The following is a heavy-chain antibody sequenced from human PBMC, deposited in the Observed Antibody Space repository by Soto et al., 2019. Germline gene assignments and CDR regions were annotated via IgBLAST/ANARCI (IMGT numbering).Heavy chain of an antibody. CDR3: VKEDGIMWYSGHFRH. V-gene: IGHV3-9*01. J-gene: IGHJ1*01. CDR1: RFTIDDYG. CDR2: IKWNSGSI. Sequence: EVQLVESGGGLVQPGRSLRLSCAASRFTIDDYGMHWVRQVPGTGLEWVSGIKWNSGSIGYGDSVKGPFAISRDNAKNSLHLQMNVLSAEDTAFYYCVKEDGIMWYSGHFRHWRQGILVTVPS. D-gene: IGHD1-26*01.